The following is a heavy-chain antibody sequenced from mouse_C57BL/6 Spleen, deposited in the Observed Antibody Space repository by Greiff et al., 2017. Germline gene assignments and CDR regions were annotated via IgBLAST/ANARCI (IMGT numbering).Heavy chain of an antibody. J-gene: IGHJ4*01. CDR2: IDPSDSYT. V-gene: IGHV1-69*01. Sequence: QVQLKQPGAELVMPGASVKLSCKASGYTFTSYWMHWVKQRPGQGLEWIGEIDPSDSYTNYNQKFKGKSTLTVDKSSSTAYMQLSSLTSEDSAVYYCARKGPNYYAMDYWGQGTSVTVSS. CDR1: GYTFTSYW. CDR3: ARKGPNYYAMDY.